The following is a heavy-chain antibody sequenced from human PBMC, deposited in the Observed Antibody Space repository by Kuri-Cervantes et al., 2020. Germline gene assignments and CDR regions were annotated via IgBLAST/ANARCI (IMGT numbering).Heavy chain of an antibody. J-gene: IGHJ6*02. D-gene: IGHD3-3*01. V-gene: IGHV1-69*13. CDR2: IIPIFGTA. CDR3: VGSDRDYDFWSGYYFHYYGMDV. Sequence: SVKVSCKASGGTFSSYSISWVRQAPGQGLEWTGGIIPIFGTANYAQKFQGRVTITADESTSTAYMELSSLRSEDTAVYYCVGSDRDYDFWSGYYFHYYGMDVWGQGTTVTVSS. CDR1: GGTFSSYS.